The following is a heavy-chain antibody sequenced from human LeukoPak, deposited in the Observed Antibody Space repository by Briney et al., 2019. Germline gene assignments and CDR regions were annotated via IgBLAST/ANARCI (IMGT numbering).Heavy chain of an antibody. D-gene: IGHD6-25*01. V-gene: IGHV1-69*13. J-gene: IGHJ3*02. Sequence: ASVKVSCKASGGTFSSYAISWVRQAPGQGLEWMGGIIPIFGTANYVQKFQGRVTITADESTSTAYMELSSLRSEDTAVYYCAKDRGTSLCDAFDIWGQGTMVTVSS. CDR1: GGTFSSYA. CDR2: IIPIFGTA. CDR3: AKDRGTSLCDAFDI.